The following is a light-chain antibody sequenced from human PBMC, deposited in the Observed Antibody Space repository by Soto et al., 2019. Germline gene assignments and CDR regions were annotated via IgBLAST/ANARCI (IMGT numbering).Light chain of an antibody. Sequence: SYELTQPPSVSVSPGQTASITCSGDNLGEKYVSWYQQKPGQSPVLVIYQDNKRPSGIPERFSGTNSRNTATLTVSGTQAMEEADYYCQAGGSSTYVVFGGGTKLTVL. CDR3: QAGGSSTYVV. J-gene: IGLJ2*01. CDR2: QDN. V-gene: IGLV3-1*01. CDR1: NLGEKY.